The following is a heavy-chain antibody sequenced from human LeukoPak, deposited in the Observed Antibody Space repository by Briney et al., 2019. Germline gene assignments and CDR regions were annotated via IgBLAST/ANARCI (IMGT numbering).Heavy chain of an antibody. J-gene: IGHJ6*04. CDR1: GGTFSSYA. Sequence: GASVKVSCKASGGTFSSYAISWVRQAPGQGLERMGGIIPIFGTANYAQKFQGRVTITADESTSTAYMELSSLRSEDTAVYYCARVDDIVVVPAAMGVRSGAYYYYGMDVWGKGTTVTVSS. D-gene: IGHD2-2*01. V-gene: IGHV1-69*13. CDR2: IIPIFGTA. CDR3: ARVDDIVVVPAAMGVRSGAYYYYGMDV.